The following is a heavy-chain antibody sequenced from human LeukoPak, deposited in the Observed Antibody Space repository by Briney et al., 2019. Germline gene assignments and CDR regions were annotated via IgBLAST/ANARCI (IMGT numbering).Heavy chain of an antibody. CDR3: ASSGESGTYYYDSSGYYRVT. V-gene: IGHV3-66*01. Sequence: PGGSLRLSCAASGFTVSSNYMSWVRQAPGKGLEWVSVIYSGGSTYYADSVKGRFTISRDNSKNTLYLQMNSLRAEDTAVYYCASSGESGTYYYDSSGYYRVTWGQGTLVTVSS. J-gene: IGHJ5*02. D-gene: IGHD3-22*01. CDR1: GFTVSSNY. CDR2: IYSGGST.